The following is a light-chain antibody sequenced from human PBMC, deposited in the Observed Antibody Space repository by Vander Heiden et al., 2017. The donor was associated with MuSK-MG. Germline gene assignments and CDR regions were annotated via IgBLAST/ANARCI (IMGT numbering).Light chain of an antibody. CDR3: FSFTSSHTGV. Sequence: QSVLTQPASVSGSPGQSITISCTGTSNDVGGYNYVSWYQQNPDKAPKLMIYDVTKRPSGVSNRFSGSKSGNTASLTISGLQAEDEADYYCFSFTSSHTGVFGGGTKLTVL. J-gene: IGLJ2*01. CDR2: DVT. V-gene: IGLV2-14*01. CDR1: SNDVGGYNY.